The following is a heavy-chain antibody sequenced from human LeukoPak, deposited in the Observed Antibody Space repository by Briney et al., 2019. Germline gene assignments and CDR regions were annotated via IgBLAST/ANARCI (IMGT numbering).Heavy chain of an antibody. J-gene: IGHJ4*02. D-gene: IGHD3-10*01. V-gene: IGHV3-30*02. Sequence: GGSLRLSCAASGFTFSNYAMHWVRQAPGKGLEWVTFIRYDGSNKYYAESVKGRFTISRDNSKNTLYLQMSSLRAEDTAVYYCAKTSAGIRGGYSDYWGQGTLVTVSS. CDR2: IRYDGSNK. CDR3: AKTSAGIRGGYSDY. CDR1: GFTFSNYA.